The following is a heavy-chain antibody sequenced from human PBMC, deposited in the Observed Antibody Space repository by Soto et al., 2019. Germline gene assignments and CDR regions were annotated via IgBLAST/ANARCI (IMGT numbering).Heavy chain of an antibody. J-gene: IGHJ6*03. CDR3: ARGPYYYYYMDA. V-gene: IGHV1-8*01. Sequence: GASVKVSCKASGYTFTSFDINWVRQATGQGLEWMGWMNPNSGNTGYAQKFQGRLTMTRNTSISTAYMELSSLRSEDTAVYYCARGPYYYYYMDAWGKGTTVTVSS. CDR1: GYTFTSFD. CDR2: MNPNSGNT.